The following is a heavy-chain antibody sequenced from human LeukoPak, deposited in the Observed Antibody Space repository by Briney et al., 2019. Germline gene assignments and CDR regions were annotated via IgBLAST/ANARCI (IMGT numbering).Heavy chain of an antibody. CDR2: IYYSGST. CDR3: ARSYSSGWYSAPAGYFDY. V-gene: IGHV4-59*01. J-gene: IGHJ4*02. Sequence: SETLSLTCTVSGGSISSYCWSWIRQPPGKGLEWIGYIYYSGSTNYNPSLKSRVTISVDTSKNQFSLKLSSVTAADTAVYYCARSYSSGWYSAPAGYFDYWGQGTLVTVSS. CDR1: GGSISSYC. D-gene: IGHD6-19*01.